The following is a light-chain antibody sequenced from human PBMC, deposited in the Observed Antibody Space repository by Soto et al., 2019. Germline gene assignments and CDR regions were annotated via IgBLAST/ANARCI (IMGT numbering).Light chain of an antibody. CDR2: DVS. CDR1: SSDVGGYNY. V-gene: IGLV2-14*01. CDR3: SSYTSDSTYV. Sequence: QSALTQPASVSGSPGQSITISCTGTSSDVGGYNYVSWYQEHPGKAPKLMIYDVSNRPSGVSNRFSGSKSGNTASLTISGLQAEDEADYYCSSYTSDSTYVFGTGTKATVL. J-gene: IGLJ1*01.